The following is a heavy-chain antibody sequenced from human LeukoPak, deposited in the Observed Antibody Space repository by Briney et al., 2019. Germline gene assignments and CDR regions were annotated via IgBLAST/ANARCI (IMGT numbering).Heavy chain of an antibody. J-gene: IGHJ4*02. CDR1: GFTFSSYG. CDR3: ARGKGVVAADTNFDH. D-gene: IGHD6-13*01. V-gene: IGHV3-33*01. Sequence: GGSLRLSCAASGFTFSSYGMHWVRQAPGKGLEWVAVIWYDGSNKYYADSVKGRFTISRDNSKNTLYLQMNSLRADDTAVYYCARGKGVVAADTNFDHWGQGTLVIVPS. CDR2: IWYDGSNK.